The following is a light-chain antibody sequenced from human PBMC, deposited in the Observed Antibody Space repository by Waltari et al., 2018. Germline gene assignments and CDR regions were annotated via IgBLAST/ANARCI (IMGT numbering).Light chain of an antibody. CDR3: HHRSSWPYT. CDR2: DAS. CDR1: QSVNHY. J-gene: IGKJ2*01. Sequence: EIVLTQSPATLSLSPVERATLSCRASQSVNHYLAWYQQKPGQAPSLLIYDASNRATATPARFSGSGSGTDFTLTISSLEPEDFAVYYCHHRSSWPYTFGQGTKLEIK. V-gene: IGKV3-11*01.